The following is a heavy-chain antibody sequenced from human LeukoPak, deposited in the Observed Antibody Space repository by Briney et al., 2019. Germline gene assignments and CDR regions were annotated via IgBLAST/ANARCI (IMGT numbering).Heavy chain of an antibody. J-gene: IGHJ4*02. D-gene: IGHD6-19*01. CDR2: IKQDGSEK. CDR3: ARARLAVSGNYFEN. CDR1: EFTFSSYW. Sequence: QTGGSLRLSCAASEFTFSSYWMSWVRQAPGKGLEWVANIKQDGSEKYYVDSVKGRFTISRDNAKNSLYLQMNSLRVEDTAVYHCARARLAVSGNYFENWGQGTLVTVSS. V-gene: IGHV3-7*04.